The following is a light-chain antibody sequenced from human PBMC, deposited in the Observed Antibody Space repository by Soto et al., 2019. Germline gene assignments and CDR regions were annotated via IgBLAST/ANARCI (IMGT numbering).Light chain of an antibody. CDR2: GAS. V-gene: IGKV3-20*01. CDR3: QHYGSLVLT. CDR1: QSVSSTY. Sequence: EIVLTQSPGTLSLSPGERATLSCRASQSVSSTYLAWYQQKPGQAPRRLISGASSRATGIPDRFSGSGSGTDFTLTISRLEPDDFAVYYCQHYGSLVLTFGGGTKVEIK. J-gene: IGKJ4*01.